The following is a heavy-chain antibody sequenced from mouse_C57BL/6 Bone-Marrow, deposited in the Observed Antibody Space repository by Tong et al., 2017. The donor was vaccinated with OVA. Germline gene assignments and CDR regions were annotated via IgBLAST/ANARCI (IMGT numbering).Heavy chain of an antibody. CDR1: GFNIKDDY. CDR3: TLIYDGYYHWYFDV. V-gene: IGHV14-4*01. CDR2: IDPENGDT. D-gene: IGHD2-3*01. Sequence: EVQLQESGAELVRPGASVKLSCTASGFNIKDDYMHWVQQSPEQGLEWIGWIDPENGDTEYASKFQGKVTITADTSSNTAYLQLSRLTSEDAAVYYCTLIYDGYYHWYFDVWGTGTTVTVSS. J-gene: IGHJ1*03.